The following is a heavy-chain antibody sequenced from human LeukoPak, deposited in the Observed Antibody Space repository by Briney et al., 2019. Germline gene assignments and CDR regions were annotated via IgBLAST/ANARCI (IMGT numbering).Heavy chain of an antibody. D-gene: IGHD6-13*01. CDR2: VYSSGYT. CDR1: GGSIGNYC. Sequence: PSETLSLTCIVSGGSIGNYCWSWIRQPPGKGLEWIGYVYSSGYTNYNPSLKSRVTISVDTSNNQFSLRLSSVTAADTAVYYCAREPPASSSWYRGMDVWGQGTTVTVSS. J-gene: IGHJ6*02. V-gene: IGHV4-4*08. CDR3: AREPPASSSWYRGMDV.